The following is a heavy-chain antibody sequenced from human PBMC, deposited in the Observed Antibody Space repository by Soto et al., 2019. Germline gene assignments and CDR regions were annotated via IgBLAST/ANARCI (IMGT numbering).Heavy chain of an antibody. D-gene: IGHD3-16*01. CDR2: ISSSSSTI. CDR1: GFTFSSYS. V-gene: IGHV3-48*01. Sequence: GGSLRLSCAASGFTFSSYSMNWVRQAPGKGLEWVSYISSSSSTIYYADSVKGRFTISRDNAKNSLYLQMNSLRAEDTAVYYCAREGGPTPVDYWGQGTLVTVSS. CDR3: AREGGPTPVDY. J-gene: IGHJ4*02.